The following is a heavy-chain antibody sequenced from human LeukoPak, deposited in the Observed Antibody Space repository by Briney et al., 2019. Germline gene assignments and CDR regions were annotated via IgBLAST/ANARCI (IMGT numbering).Heavy chain of an antibody. CDR1: GGSIIGYY. CDR3: ARVDCSGGSWYSDNWFDP. J-gene: IGHJ5*02. Sequence: PSETLSLTCTVSGGSIIGYYWTWIRQPAGQGLEWIGRIYTNGGTNYNPSLKSRVTMSVDTSKNQFSVKLNFVTAADTAVYYCARVDCSGGSWYSDNWFDPWGQGTLVTVSS. CDR2: IYTNGGT. D-gene: IGHD2-15*01. V-gene: IGHV4-4*07.